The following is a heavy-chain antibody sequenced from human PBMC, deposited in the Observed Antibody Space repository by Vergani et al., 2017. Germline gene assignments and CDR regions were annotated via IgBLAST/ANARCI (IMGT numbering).Heavy chain of an antibody. V-gene: IGHV3-48*04. D-gene: IGHD4-17*01. J-gene: IGHJ6*02. Sequence: EVQLVESGGGLVQPGGSLRLSCAASGFTFSSYSMNWVRQAPGKGLEWVSYISSSSSTIYYADSVKGRFTISRDNAKNSLYLQMNSLRAEDTAVYYGARDQGTVIVNPDGMDVWGQGTTVTVSS. CDR3: ARDQGTVIVNPDGMDV. CDR1: GFTFSSYS. CDR2: ISSSSSTI.